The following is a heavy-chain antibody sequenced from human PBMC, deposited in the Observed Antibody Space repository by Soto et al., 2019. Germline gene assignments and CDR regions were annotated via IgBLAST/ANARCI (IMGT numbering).Heavy chain of an antibody. CDR1: GGSISSGDYY. Sequence: QVQLQESGPGLVKPSQTLSLTCTVSGGSISSGDYYWSWIRQPPGKGLEWIAYIYYSGSTYYNPSLKSRVTISVDTSKNQFSLKLTTVTAADTAMYYCAREEHRQMGWFGPWGQGTLVTVSS. D-gene: IGHD1-1*01. CDR3: AREEHRQMGWFGP. CDR2: IYYSGST. V-gene: IGHV4-30-4*01. J-gene: IGHJ5*02.